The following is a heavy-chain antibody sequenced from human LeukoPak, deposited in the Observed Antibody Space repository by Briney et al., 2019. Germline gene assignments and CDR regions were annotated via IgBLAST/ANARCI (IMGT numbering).Heavy chain of an antibody. V-gene: IGHV4-34*01. CDR3: ASCGARGHYSWFDP. CDR2: INHSGST. CDR1: GGSFSGYY. Sequence: SETLSLTCAVDGGSFSGYYWSWIRQPPGKGLEWIGEINHSGSTNYNPSLKSRVTISVDTSKNQFSLKLSSVTAADTAVYYCASCGARGHYSWFDPWGQGTLVTVSS. J-gene: IGHJ5*02. D-gene: IGHD2-15*01.